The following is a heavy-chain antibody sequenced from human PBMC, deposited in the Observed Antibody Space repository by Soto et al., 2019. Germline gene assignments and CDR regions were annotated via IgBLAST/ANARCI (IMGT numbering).Heavy chain of an antibody. J-gene: IGHJ4*02. V-gene: IGHV3-30*18. Sequence: QVQLVESGGGVVQPGRSLRLSCAASGFTFSSYGMHWVRQAPGKGLEWVAVISYDGSNKYYADSVKGRFTISRDNSKNTLYLQMNSLRAEDTAVYYCAKEEELIFDYWGQGTLVTVSS. CDR2: ISYDGSNK. D-gene: IGHD3-16*01. CDR1: GFTFSSYG. CDR3: AKEEELIFDY.